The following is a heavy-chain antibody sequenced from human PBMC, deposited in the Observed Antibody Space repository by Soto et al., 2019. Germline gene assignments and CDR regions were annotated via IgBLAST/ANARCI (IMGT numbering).Heavy chain of an antibody. Sequence: QVQLVQSGAEVKKPGASVKVSCKASGYTFTNYGISWIRQAPGQGLELMGWISAYNGNKNYAQKFQGRVTMTTDASMYTAYMELRSLRSDDTAVYYCARDGYDLPTFDHWGQGSLVTVSS. V-gene: IGHV1-18*01. CDR3: ARDGYDLPTFDH. J-gene: IGHJ4*02. CDR1: GYTFTNYG. CDR2: ISAYNGNK. D-gene: IGHD5-12*01.